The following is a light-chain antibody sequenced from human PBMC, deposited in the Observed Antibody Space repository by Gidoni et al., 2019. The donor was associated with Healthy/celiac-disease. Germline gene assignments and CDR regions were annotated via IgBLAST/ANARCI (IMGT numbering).Light chain of an antibody. J-gene: IGKJ1*01. CDR1: QSVSSSY. V-gene: IGKV3-20*01. Sequence: GTLSLSPGERSTLSCRASQSVSSSYLAWYQQKPGQAPRLLIYGASSRATGIPDRFSGSGSGTDFTLTISRLEPEDFAVYYCQQYGSSPRTFGQGTKVEIK. CDR2: GAS. CDR3: QQYGSSPRT.